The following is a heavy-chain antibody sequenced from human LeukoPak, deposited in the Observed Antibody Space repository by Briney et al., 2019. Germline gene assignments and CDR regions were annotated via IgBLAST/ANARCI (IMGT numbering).Heavy chain of an antibody. CDR1: GYTFTGYY. Sequence: GASVKVSCKASGYTFTGYYMHWVRQAPGQGLEWMGWMNPNSGNTGYAQKFQGRVTMTRNTSISTAYMELSSLRSEDTAVYYCASQGVRGVSDYWGQGTLVTVSS. J-gene: IGHJ4*02. V-gene: IGHV1-8*02. D-gene: IGHD3-10*01. CDR2: MNPNSGNT. CDR3: ASQGVRGVSDY.